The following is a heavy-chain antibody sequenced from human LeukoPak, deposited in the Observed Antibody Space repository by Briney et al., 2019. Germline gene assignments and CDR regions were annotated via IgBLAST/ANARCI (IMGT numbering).Heavy chain of an antibody. J-gene: IGHJ4*02. Sequence: RGSLRLSCAASGFTCDDYGMSWVRQAPGKVLEWVSGINWNGGSTGYADSVKGRFTISRDNAKNSLYLQMNSLRAEDTAMYYCARSYGMGSYDNIADWGPGTLVTVSS. CDR3: ARSYGMGSYDNIAD. CDR2: INWNGGST. V-gene: IGHV3-20*04. D-gene: IGHD3-10*01. CDR1: GFTCDDYG.